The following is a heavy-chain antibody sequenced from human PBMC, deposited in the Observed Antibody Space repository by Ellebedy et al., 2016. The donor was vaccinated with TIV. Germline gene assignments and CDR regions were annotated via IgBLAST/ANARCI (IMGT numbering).Heavy chain of an antibody. J-gene: IGHJ4*02. V-gene: IGHV3-7*01. CDR2: INQDGSEE. CDR1: GFSFSNYW. D-gene: IGHD5-24*01. CDR3: ARDEMTTDY. Sequence: GGSLRLSCAASGFSFSNYWMTWVRQAPGKGLEWVANINQDGSEEFYVDSVKGRFTISRDNAKNSLYLQMNSMRAEDTGVYYCARDEMTTDYWGQGTPVTVSS.